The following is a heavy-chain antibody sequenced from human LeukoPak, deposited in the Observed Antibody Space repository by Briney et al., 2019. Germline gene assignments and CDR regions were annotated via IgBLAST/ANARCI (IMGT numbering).Heavy chain of an antibody. CDR1: GGSFSGYY. V-gene: IGHV4-34*01. J-gene: IGHJ4*02. D-gene: IGHD5-24*01. Sequence: SETLSLTCAVYGGSFSGYYWSWIRQPPGKGLEWIGEINHSGSTNYNPSLKSRVTISVDTSKNQFSLKLSSVTAADTAVYYCAKDLKRWLQEDPDYWGQGTLVTVSS. CDR3: AKDLKRWLQEDPDY. CDR2: INHSGST.